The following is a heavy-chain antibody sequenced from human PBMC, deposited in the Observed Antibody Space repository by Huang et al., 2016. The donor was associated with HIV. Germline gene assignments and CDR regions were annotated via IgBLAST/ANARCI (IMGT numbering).Heavy chain of an antibody. CDR3: AKEGDTGAALGY. CDR1: GFTVSTNC. Sequence: EVQLVESGGGLIQPGGSLRLSCAASGFTVSTNCMTWVRRAPGKGLEWVSRIYSGGTTSDADSVKGRLTISRDDSENTLYLHMTSLRAGDTAVYYCAKEGDTGAALGYWGQGTLVTVS. J-gene: IGHJ4*02. V-gene: IGHV3-53*01. CDR2: IYSGGTT. D-gene: IGHD2-8*02.